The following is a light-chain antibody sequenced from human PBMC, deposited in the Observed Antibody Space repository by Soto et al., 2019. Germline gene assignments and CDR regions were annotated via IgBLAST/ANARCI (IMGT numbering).Light chain of an antibody. CDR1: QSVSSN. Sequence: EIVMTQSPATLSVSPGERATLSCRASQSVSSNLAWYQQKPGQAPRLLIYGASTRATGIPARFSGSGSGTEFTLTISSLQSEDFAVYYCLHYGSSQYTFGQGTKVDIK. CDR2: GAS. J-gene: IGKJ2*01. CDR3: LHYGSSQYT. V-gene: IGKV3-15*01.